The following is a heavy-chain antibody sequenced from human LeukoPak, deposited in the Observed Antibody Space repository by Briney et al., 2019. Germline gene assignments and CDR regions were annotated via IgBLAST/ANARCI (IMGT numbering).Heavy chain of an antibody. V-gene: IGHV3-23*01. Sequence: TGGSLRLSCEGSGFSFNNYAMSWVRQAPGKRPEWVSGISASGGRTHYADPVKGRFTISRDISKNTLYLQMNSLRAEDTAVYYCASRQDLGWHYDNWGQGTLVTVSS. J-gene: IGHJ4*02. D-gene: IGHD6-19*01. CDR2: ISASGGRT. CDR1: GFSFNNYA. CDR3: ASRQDLGWHYDN.